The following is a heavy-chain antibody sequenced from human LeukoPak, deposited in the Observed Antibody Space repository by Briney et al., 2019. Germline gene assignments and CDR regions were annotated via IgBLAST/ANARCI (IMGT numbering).Heavy chain of an antibody. J-gene: IGHJ4*02. CDR1: GFTFSSYA. V-gene: IGHV3-64D*06. Sequence: GGSLRLSCSASGFTFSSYAMHWVRQAPGKGLEYVSAISSNGGSTYYADSVKGRFTISRDNSKNTLYLQMSSLRAEDTAVYYCVKDRWYSSGWPTTDYWAREPWSPSPQ. D-gene: IGHD6-19*01. CDR2: ISSNGGST. CDR3: VKDRWYSSGWPTTDY.